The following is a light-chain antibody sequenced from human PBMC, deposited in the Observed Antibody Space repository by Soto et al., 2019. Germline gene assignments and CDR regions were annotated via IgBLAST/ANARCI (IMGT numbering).Light chain of an antibody. CDR1: QSVRSNY. CDR3: QQYGSPPIT. Sequence: EIVLTQSPGTLSLSPGERATLSCRASQSVRSNYLAWYQQNPGQAPRLLIYGASSRATGIPDRFSGSGSGTDFTLTISRLEPEDFAVYYCQQYGSPPITFGPGTKVDVK. V-gene: IGKV3-20*01. J-gene: IGKJ3*01. CDR2: GAS.